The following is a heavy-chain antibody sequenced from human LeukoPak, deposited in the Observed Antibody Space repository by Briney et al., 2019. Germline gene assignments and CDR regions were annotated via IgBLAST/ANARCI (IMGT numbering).Heavy chain of an antibody. J-gene: IGHJ4*02. CDR2: INPDNGGS. CDR1: GYIFTGYY. CDR3: ARGPSTAAFDY. V-gene: IGHV1-2*02. D-gene: IGHD6-6*01. Sequence: ASVKVSCKASGYIFTGYYLHWFRQGPGQGLEWMGWINPDNGGSMYSQKFQGRVTMTGDTSVSTVYLELSTLTSGDTAFYYCARGPSTAAFDYWGQGTLVTVSS.